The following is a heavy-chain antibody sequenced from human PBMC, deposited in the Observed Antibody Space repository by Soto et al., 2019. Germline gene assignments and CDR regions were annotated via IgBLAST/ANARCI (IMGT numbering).Heavy chain of an antibody. CDR2: ISSSSSYI. CDR1: GFTFSSYR. Sequence: GSLRLSCADSGFTFSSYRMNWVRQAPGKGLEWVSSISSSSSYIYYADSVKGRFTISRDNAKNSLYLQMNSLRAEDTAVYYCARGDSFSRYSSGWSQIEVWGQGTMVTVSS. D-gene: IGHD6-19*01. J-gene: IGHJ3*01. V-gene: IGHV3-21*01. CDR3: ARGDSFSRYSSGWSQIEV.